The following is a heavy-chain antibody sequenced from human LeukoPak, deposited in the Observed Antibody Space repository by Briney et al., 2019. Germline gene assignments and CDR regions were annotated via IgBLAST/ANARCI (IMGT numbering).Heavy chain of an antibody. CDR3: AATDGYIHRHPLYYLDY. D-gene: IGHD5-24*01. Sequence: SVKVSCKASGGTFNNYAISWVRQAPGQGPEWMGGVMPLFGTPSYAQKFQGRVTVITDDSTNTAYMEVSSLRYDDTAIYYRAATDGYIHRHPLYYLDYWGQGTLVIVSS. CDR2: VMPLFGTP. J-gene: IGHJ4*02. V-gene: IGHV1-69*05. CDR1: GGTFNNYA.